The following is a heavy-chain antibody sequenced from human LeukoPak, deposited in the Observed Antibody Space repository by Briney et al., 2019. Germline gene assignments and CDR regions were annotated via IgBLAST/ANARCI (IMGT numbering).Heavy chain of an antibody. CDR3: ARDGPSTVTTPLGY. V-gene: IGHV1-69*04. CDR1: GGTFSSYA. J-gene: IGHJ4*02. D-gene: IGHD4-17*01. CDR2: IIPILGIA. Sequence: SVKVFCKASGGTFSSYAISWVRQAPGQGLEWMGRIIPILGIANYAQKFQGRVTITADKSTSTAYMELSSLRSEDTAVYYCARDGPSTVTTPLGYWGQGTLVTVSS.